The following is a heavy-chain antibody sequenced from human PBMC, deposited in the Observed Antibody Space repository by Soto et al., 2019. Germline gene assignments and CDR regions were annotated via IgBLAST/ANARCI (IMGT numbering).Heavy chain of an antibody. CDR2: INHSGST. CDR3: ARVVVVAAFMDV. Sequence: SETLSLTCAVYGGSFSGYYWSWIRQPPGKGLEWIGEINHSGSTNYNPSLKSRVTISVDTSKNQFSLKLSSVTAADTAVYYCARVVVVAAFMDVWGKGTTVTVSS. D-gene: IGHD2-15*01. CDR1: GGSFSGYY. J-gene: IGHJ6*03. V-gene: IGHV4-34*01.